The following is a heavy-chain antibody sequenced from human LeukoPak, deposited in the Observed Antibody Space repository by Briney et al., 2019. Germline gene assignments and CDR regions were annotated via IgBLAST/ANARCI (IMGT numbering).Heavy chain of an antibody. CDR3: TRDYDILTGYFKGAFDI. Sequence: GGSLRLSCAASGFTFSNVWMSWVRQAPGKGLEWVGRIKSKTDGGTTDYSAPVKGRCTISRDDSSNTVYLQMNSLKTEDTAVYYCTRDYDILTGYFKGAFDIWGKGTTVTVSS. CDR1: GFTFSNVW. CDR2: IKSKTDGGTT. D-gene: IGHD3-9*01. J-gene: IGHJ6*04. V-gene: IGHV3-15*01.